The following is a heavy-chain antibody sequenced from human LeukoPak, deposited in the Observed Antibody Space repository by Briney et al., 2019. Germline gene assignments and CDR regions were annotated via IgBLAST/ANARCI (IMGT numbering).Heavy chain of an antibody. CDR1: GFTYSSYS. CDR2: ISSSSSYI. V-gene: IGHV3-21*01. D-gene: IGHD6-13*01. J-gene: IGHJ3*02. Sequence: GGALRLSCASSGFTYSSYSMNWVRQAPGKGLEWVSSISSSSSYIYYADSVKGRFTISRDNAKNLLYLQMTSLRAEDTAVYYCARDLISSQSHDAFDIWGQGTIVTVSS. CDR3: ARDLISSQSHDAFDI.